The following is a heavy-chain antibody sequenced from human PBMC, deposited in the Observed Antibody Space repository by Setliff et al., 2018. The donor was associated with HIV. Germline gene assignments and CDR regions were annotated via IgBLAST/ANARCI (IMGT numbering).Heavy chain of an antibody. Sequence: ASVKVSCKASNYTFTNYAITWVRQAPGQRPEWMGWISAYDGDTKYAQKFHNRLSMTADTSTTTAYMDLRGLTSDDTGVYYCARVGLSSVPFPTVYWGQGTLVTVSS. J-gene: IGHJ4*02. V-gene: IGHV1-18*01. CDR1: NYTFTNYA. D-gene: IGHD1-26*01. CDR3: ARVGLSSVPFPTVY. CDR2: ISAYDGDT.